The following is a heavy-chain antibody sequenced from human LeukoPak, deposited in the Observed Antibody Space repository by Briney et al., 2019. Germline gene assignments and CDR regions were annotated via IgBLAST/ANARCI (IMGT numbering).Heavy chain of an antibody. CDR2: IRYDGSNK. Sequence: PGGSLRLSCAASGFTFSSYGMHWVRQAPGKGLEWVAFIRYDGSNKYYADSVKGRFTISRDNSKNTLYLQMNSLRAEDTAVYYCAKDHLRSSGYYYYYYYMDVWGKGTTVTVSS. CDR1: GFTFSSYG. D-gene: IGHD6-25*01. V-gene: IGHV3-30*02. CDR3: AKDHLRSSGYYYYYYYMDV. J-gene: IGHJ6*03.